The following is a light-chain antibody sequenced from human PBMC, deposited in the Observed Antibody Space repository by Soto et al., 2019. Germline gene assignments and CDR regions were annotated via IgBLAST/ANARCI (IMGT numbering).Light chain of an antibody. Sequence: TPSPATLASFPGASATLSCMASQYINTRLAWYQHRPGQAPRLLIYAASTLQSGVPSRFSGSGSGTDSTLTISSLQPEDVATYYCQKYNRVPLTFGGGTKVDIK. J-gene: IGKJ4*01. CDR2: AAS. CDR1: QYINTR. V-gene: IGKV1-27*01. CDR3: QKYNRVPLT.